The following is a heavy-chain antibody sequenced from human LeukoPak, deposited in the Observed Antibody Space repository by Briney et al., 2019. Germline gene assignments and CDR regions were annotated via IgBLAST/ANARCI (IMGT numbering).Heavy chain of an antibody. J-gene: IGHJ3*02. CDR2: INSDGSTT. Sequence: RSLRPSCAASGFTFSSYWMHWVRQGSGKGLLWVSRINSDGSTTSYAIYVKCRFTISRDNTKKTLYLQINSLISEDTAGQYFARDHGVRGLISHDAFDIWGQGTMVTVSS. CDR3: ARDHGVRGLISHDAFDI. D-gene: IGHD3-10*01. V-gene: IGHV3-74*01. CDR1: GFTFSSYW.